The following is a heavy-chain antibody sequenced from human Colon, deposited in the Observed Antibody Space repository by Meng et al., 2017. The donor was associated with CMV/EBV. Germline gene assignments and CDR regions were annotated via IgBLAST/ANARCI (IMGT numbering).Heavy chain of an antibody. CDR1: GVSIRSYW. CDR2: IKQDGSEK. Sequence: EVQVGESGGGLVQPGGSLRLYCAVSGVSIRSYWMTWVRQAPGKGLEWVANIKQDGSEKYYVDSVKGRFTIYRDNAKNSLYLQMNSLRAEDTAVYYCVGFFGEHTYSIDHWGQGALVTVSS. D-gene: IGHD3-10*01. J-gene: IGHJ4*02. CDR3: VGFFGEHTYSIDH. V-gene: IGHV3-7*05.